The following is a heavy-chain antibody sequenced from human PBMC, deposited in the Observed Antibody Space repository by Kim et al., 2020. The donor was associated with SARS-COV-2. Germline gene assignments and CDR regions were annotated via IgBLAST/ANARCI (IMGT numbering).Heavy chain of an antibody. D-gene: IGHD3-10*01. V-gene: IGHV4-39*01. CDR1: GGSISSSSYY. CDR2: IYYSGST. CDR3: ARRGLRVTMVRGGRDWYFDL. J-gene: IGHJ2*01. Sequence: SETLSLTCTVSGGSISSSSYYWGWIRQPPGKGLEWIGSIYYSGSTYYNPSLKSRVTISVDTSKNQVSLKLSSVTAADTAVYYCARRGLRVTMVRGGRDWYFDLWGRGTLVTVSS.